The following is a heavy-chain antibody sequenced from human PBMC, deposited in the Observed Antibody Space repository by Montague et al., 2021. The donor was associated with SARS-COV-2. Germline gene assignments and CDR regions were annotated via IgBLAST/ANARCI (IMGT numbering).Heavy chain of an antibody. V-gene: IGHV4-61*08. J-gene: IGHJ4*02. CDR3: ATGYGSGSYFDY. Sequence: SETLSLTCTVSGGSISSGDYYWSWIRQPPGKGLEGIGYMYYDGSPKYNPSLRGRVTISVDTSKNQCSLKLSSVTAADTAVYYCATGYGSGSYFDYWGQGSLGTVSS. D-gene: IGHD3-10*01. CDR2: MYYDGSP. CDR1: GGSISSGDYY.